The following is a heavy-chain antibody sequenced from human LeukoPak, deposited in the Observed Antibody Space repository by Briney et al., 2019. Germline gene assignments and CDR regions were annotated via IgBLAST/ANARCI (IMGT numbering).Heavy chain of an antibody. Sequence: GGSLRLSCEASGFTFSSYAMHWVRQAPGKGLEWVSGISWNSGSIGYADSVKGRFTISRDNAKNSLSLQMNSLRAEDTAVYYCARPLMYYYGSETYFWFDPWGQGTLVTVSS. CDR2: ISWNSGSI. CDR3: ARPLMYYYGSETYFWFDP. D-gene: IGHD3-10*01. V-gene: IGHV3-9*01. J-gene: IGHJ5*02. CDR1: GFTFSSYA.